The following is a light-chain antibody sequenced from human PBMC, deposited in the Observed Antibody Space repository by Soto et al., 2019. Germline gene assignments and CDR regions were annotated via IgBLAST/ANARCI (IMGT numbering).Light chain of an antibody. J-gene: IGLJ3*02. Sequence: QSALTQPPSASGSPGQSVTISCTGTSSDVGGYNYVSWYQQYPGRAPKLMIYEVTKRPSGVPDRFSGSKSGNTASLTVSGLQAEDEAAYYCSSYAASNNFYFVFGGGSMVTVL. CDR3: SSYAASNNFYFV. CDR2: EVT. CDR1: SSDVGGYNY. V-gene: IGLV2-8*01.